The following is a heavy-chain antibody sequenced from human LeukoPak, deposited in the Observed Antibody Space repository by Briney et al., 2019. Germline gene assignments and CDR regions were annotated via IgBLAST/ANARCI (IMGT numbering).Heavy chain of an antibody. CDR3: AREIVGATYVDY. Sequence: SETLSLTCTVSGGSISSSNWWSWVRQPPGKGLEWIGEIYHSGSTNYNPSLKSRVTISVDKSKSQFSLKLSSVTAADTAVYYCAREIVGATYVDYWGQGTLVTVSS. CDR2: IYHSGST. CDR1: GGSISSSNW. J-gene: IGHJ4*02. V-gene: IGHV4-4*02. D-gene: IGHD1-26*01.